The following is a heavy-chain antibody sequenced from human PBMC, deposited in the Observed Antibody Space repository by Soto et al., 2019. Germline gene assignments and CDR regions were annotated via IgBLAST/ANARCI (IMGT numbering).Heavy chain of an antibody. D-gene: IGHD2-2*01. CDR1: GFTFSSYA. J-gene: IGHJ6*02. CDR2: ISYDGSNK. V-gene: IGHV3-30-3*01. Sequence: PGGSLRLSCAASGFTFSSYAMHWVRQAPGKGLEWVAVISYDGSNKYYADSVKGRFTISRDNSKNTLYLQMNSLRAEDTAVYYCARERYCSSTSCYGGLYGMDVWRQGTTVTVSS. CDR3: ARERYCSSTSCYGGLYGMDV.